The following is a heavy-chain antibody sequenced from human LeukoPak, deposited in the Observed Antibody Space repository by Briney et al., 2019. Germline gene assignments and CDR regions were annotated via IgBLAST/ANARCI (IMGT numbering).Heavy chain of an antibody. CDR1: GGSISSSSYY. CDR3: ARRSYDFWSGYPYNWFDP. J-gene: IGHJ5*02. CDR2: IYYSGST. D-gene: IGHD3-3*01. Sequence: SETLSLTCTVSGGSISSSSYYWGWIRQPPGKGLEWIGSIYYSGSTYYNPSLKSRVTISVDTSKNQFSLELSSVTAADTAVYYCARRSYDFWSGYPYNWFDPWGQGTPVTVSS. V-gene: IGHV4-39*01.